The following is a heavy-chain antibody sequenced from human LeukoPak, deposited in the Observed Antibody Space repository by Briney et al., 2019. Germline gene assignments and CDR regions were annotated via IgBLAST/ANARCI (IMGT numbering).Heavy chain of an antibody. V-gene: IGHV3-23*01. CDR2: ISGSGGST. D-gene: IGHD3-22*01. CDR1: GFTFSSYA. Sequence: GGSLRLSCAASGFTFSSYAMSWVRQAPGKGLEWVSAISGSGGSTYYADSVKGRFTISRDNSKNTLYLQMNSLRAEDTAVYYCAKLPMIVVVITTNYFDYWGQGTLVTVSS. J-gene: IGHJ4*02. CDR3: AKLPMIVVVITTNYFDY.